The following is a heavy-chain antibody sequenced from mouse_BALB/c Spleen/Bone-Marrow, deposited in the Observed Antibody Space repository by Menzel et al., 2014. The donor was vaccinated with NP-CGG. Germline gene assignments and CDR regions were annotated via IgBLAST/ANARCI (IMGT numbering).Heavy chain of an antibody. D-gene: IGHD2-4*01. Sequence: EVQLQQSGGGLAKPGGSLQLSCAASGFIFSTYAMSWVRQTPEKRLEWVATISSSGSYTYYPDSVKGRFTISRDNAKNTLYLQMSSLRSEDTAMFYCSRLRMITTYFDVWGAGTTVTVSS. CDR3: SRLRMITTYFDV. CDR2: ISSSGSYT. CDR1: GFIFSTYA. V-gene: IGHV5-9-3*01. J-gene: IGHJ1*01.